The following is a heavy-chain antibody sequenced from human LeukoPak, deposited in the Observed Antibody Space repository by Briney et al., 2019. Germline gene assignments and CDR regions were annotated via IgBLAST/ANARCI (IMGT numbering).Heavy chain of an antibody. CDR3: AREKGNSYGYDY. Sequence: PSETLSLTCTVSGGSISSFYWTWIRQPPGKGLEWIGYIYYSGSTNYNPSLKSRVTISVDTSMNQFSLKLSSVTAADTAVYYCAREKGNSYGYDYWGQGTLVTVSS. J-gene: IGHJ4*02. V-gene: IGHV4-59*01. CDR1: GGSISSFY. D-gene: IGHD5-18*01. CDR2: IYYSGST.